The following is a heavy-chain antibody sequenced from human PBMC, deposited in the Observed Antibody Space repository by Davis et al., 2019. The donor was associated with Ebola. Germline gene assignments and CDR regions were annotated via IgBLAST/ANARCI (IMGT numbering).Heavy chain of an antibody. Sequence: SVKVSCKASGGTFSTHAFSWVRQAPGQGLEWMGGIIPMFRSPKYAQKFQGRVTITADESTSTAYMELSSLRSEDTAVYYCAREPKNIVVVPAALRYYYYGMDVWGQGTTVTVSS. CDR1: GGTFSTHA. J-gene: IGHJ6*02. V-gene: IGHV1-69*13. CDR3: AREPKNIVVVPAALRYYYYGMDV. D-gene: IGHD2-2*01. CDR2: IIPMFRSP.